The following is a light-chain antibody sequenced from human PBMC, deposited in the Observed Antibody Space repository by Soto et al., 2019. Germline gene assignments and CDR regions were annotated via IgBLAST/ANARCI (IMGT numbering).Light chain of an antibody. CDR2: DAS. Sequence: EMVLTQSPATLCLSPGERATLSCRASQSVSSYLACFQQKPPQAPRLLIYDASNRATVIPARFSGSGSGTDLTRTISRLEPEAFAVYHCQQHYNFFGRGTRLEIK. CDR3: QQHYNF. CDR1: QSVSSY. V-gene: IGKV3-11*01. J-gene: IGKJ5*01.